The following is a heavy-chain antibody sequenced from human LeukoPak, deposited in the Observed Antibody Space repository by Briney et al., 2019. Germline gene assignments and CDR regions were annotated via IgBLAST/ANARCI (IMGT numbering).Heavy chain of an antibody. Sequence: GGSLRLSYAASGFTFSSYGMHSVRQAPGKGLEWVAVISYDGSNKYYADSVKGRFTISRDNSKNTLYLQMNSLRAEDTAVYYCAKDPSYTAAGIDYWGQGTLVTVPS. J-gene: IGHJ4*02. V-gene: IGHV3-30*18. D-gene: IGHD6-13*01. CDR2: ISYDGSNK. CDR1: GFTFSSYG. CDR3: AKDPSYTAAGIDY.